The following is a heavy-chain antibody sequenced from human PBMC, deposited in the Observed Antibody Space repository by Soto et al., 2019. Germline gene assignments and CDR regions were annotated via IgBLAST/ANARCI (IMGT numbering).Heavy chain of an antibody. Sequence: DVQLLESGGGLEQPGGSLRLSCAASGFTFSSYAMSWVRQAPGKGLEWVSAISGTGDYTFYADSVKGRFTISRDNSKNTLYMQMNSLRAEDTAVYYCAKDAGSSGWYPAFDYWGQGTLVTVSS. CDR1: GFTFSSYA. D-gene: IGHD6-19*01. J-gene: IGHJ4*02. CDR3: AKDAGSSGWYPAFDY. V-gene: IGHV3-23*01. CDR2: ISGTGDYT.